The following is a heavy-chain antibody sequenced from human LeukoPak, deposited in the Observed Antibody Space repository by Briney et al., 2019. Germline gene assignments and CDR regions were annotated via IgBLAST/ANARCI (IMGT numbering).Heavy chain of an antibody. J-gene: IGHJ3*02. V-gene: IGHV4-38-2*01. CDR1: GYSISSGYY. CDR2: IYHSGST. Sequence: SETLSLTCAVSGYSISSGYYWGWIRQPPGKGLEWIGSIYHSGSTYYNPSLKSRVTISVDTSKNQFSLKLSSVTAADTAVYYCARQSSSIDYYDSSGYYYGVAFDIWGQGTMVTVSS. D-gene: IGHD3-22*01. CDR3: ARQSSSIDYYDSSGYYYGVAFDI.